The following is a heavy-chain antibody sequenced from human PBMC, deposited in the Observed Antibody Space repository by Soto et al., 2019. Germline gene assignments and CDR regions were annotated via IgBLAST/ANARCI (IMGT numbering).Heavy chain of an antibody. CDR2: IFSSGST. CDR1: GGSVSSSSYF. J-gene: IGHJ3*02. CDR3: ARPTAYLRHDAFDI. V-gene: IGHV4-39*01. D-gene: IGHD4-17*01. Sequence: PSETLSLTCTVSGGSVSSSSYFWGWIRQPPGKRLEWIGSIFSSGSTYYNPSLKSRVTISVDTSKNQFSLELTSVTAADTAVYYCARPTAYLRHDAFDIWGQGTMVTVSS.